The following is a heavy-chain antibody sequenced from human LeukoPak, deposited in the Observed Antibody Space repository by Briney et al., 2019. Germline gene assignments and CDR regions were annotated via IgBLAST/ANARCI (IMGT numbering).Heavy chain of an antibody. CDR2: IWYDGTNR. J-gene: IGHJ5*02. CDR1: GFTFSRNG. Sequence: GRSLRLSCAASGFTFSRNGMHWVRQAPGKGLEWMAIIWYDGTNRYYADSVKGRFTSSRDNSKNTLYLEMNSLRVEDTAVYYCARDDPVPMSKLDPWGQGTLVTVSS. V-gene: IGHV3-33*01. CDR3: ARDDPVPMSKLDP.